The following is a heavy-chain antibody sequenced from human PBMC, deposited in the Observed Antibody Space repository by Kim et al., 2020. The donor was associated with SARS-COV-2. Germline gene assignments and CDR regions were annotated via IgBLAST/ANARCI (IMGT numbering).Heavy chain of an antibody. CDR2: VSGVGVNK. D-gene: IGHD3-16*01. V-gene: IGHV3-23*01. CDR1: GFTFDNYA. Sequence: GGSLRLSCVGSGFTFDNYAMSWVRQAPGKGLEWVSVVSGVGVNKFYADSVRGRFTISRDNSKNILYLQMNSLRDEDTALYYCAKMAVMDGHNYFYYYGMDVWGQGTTVTVSS. J-gene: IGHJ6*02. CDR3: AKMAVMDGHNYFYYYGMDV.